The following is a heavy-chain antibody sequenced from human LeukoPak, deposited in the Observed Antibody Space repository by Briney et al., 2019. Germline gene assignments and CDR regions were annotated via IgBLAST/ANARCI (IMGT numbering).Heavy chain of an antibody. Sequence: ASVKVSCKASGYTFTSYYMHWVRQAPGQGLEWMGIINPSGGSTSYAQKFQGRVTMTRDMSTSTVYMELSSLRSDDTAVYYCAREGDSSGWYREYYFDYWGQGTLVTVSS. D-gene: IGHD6-19*01. V-gene: IGHV1-46*01. CDR2: INPSGGST. J-gene: IGHJ4*02. CDR3: AREGDSSGWYREYYFDY. CDR1: GYTFTSYY.